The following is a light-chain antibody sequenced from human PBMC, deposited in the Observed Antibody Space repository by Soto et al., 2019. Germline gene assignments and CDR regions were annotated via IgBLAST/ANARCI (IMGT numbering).Light chain of an antibody. V-gene: IGLV2-14*01. CDR3: STHTSGDTRV. CDR1: SSDFGGYDY. Sequence: QSALTQPASVSGSPGQSIAISCTGTSSDFGGYDYVSWYQQHPDKAPKLIIYEFTKRPSGVSNRFSGSKSGNTASLTISGLQPNYEADYDCSTHTSGDTRVFGSGTKLTVL. CDR2: EFT. J-gene: IGLJ1*01.